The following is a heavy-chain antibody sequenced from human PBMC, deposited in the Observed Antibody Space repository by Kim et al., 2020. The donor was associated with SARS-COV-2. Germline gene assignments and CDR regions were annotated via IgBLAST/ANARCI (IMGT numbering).Heavy chain of an antibody. CDR1: GFSLSDYY. CDR2: FSNSGRTI. Sequence: GGSLRLSCAASGFSLSDYYMSWIRQAPGKGLEWVSYFSNSGRTIFYADSVKGRFTVSRDTAKNSLYLQMIGLRDEDTAVYYCARSEQIGGPWGYQNGMDVWGQGTTVTVSS. D-gene: IGHD6-6*01. J-gene: IGHJ6*01. V-gene: IGHV3-11*01. CDR3: ARSEQIGGPWGYQNGMDV.